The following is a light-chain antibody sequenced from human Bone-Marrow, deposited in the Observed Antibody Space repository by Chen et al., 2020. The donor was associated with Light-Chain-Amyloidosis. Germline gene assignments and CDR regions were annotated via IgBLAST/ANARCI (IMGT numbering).Light chain of an antibody. CDR1: DLPNKY. V-gene: IGLV3-25*03. Sequence: SYELTQPHSVSVSPGQTARITCSGDDLPNKYAYLFQQKPGQAPVLVKHRDTERPSGISERFSGSSSGTTATLTISGVQAEDEADYHCQSADSSGTYEVIFGGGTKLTVL. CDR2: RDT. CDR3: QSADSSGTYEVI. J-gene: IGLJ2*01.